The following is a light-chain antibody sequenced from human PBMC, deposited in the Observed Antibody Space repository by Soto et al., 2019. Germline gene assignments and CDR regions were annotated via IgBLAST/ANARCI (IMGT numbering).Light chain of an antibody. CDR1: QSVSSSY. CDR3: QQYGSLPWT. Sequence: EIVLTQSPGTLSLSPGERATLSCRASQSVSSSYLAWYQQKPGQAPRPLIYGASSRAIGIPDRFSGSGSGTDFTLTISRPEPEDFAVYYCQQYGSLPWTFGQGTKVEIK. V-gene: IGKV3-20*01. CDR2: GAS. J-gene: IGKJ1*01.